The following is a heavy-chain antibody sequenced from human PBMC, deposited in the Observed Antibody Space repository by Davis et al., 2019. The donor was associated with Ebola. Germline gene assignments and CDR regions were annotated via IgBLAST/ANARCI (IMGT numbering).Heavy chain of an antibody. V-gene: IGHV3-23*01. J-gene: IGHJ6*02. Sequence: GESLKISCAASGFTFSSYAMSWVRQAPGKGLEWVSAISGSGGSTYYADSVKGRFTISRDNSKNTLYLLMNSLRAEDTAVYYCARDLDKGGYNYYYGMDVWGQGTTVTVSS. CDR1: GFTFSSYA. CDR3: ARDLDKGGYNYYYGMDV. CDR2: ISGSGGST. D-gene: IGHD5-24*01.